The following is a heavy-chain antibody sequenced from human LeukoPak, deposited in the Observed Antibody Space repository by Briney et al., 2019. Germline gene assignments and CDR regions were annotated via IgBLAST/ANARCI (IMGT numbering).Heavy chain of an antibody. V-gene: IGHV3-49*03. Sequence: PGGSLRLSCTASGFTFGDYAMSWFRQAPGKGLEWVGFIRSKAYGGTTEYAASVKGRFTISRDDAKNSLYLQMNSLRAEDTAIYYCAKVPRQHDNWFDPWGQGTLVTVSS. CDR3: AKVPRQHDNWFDP. D-gene: IGHD3-9*01. J-gene: IGHJ5*02. CDR2: IRSKAYGGTT. CDR1: GFTFGDYA.